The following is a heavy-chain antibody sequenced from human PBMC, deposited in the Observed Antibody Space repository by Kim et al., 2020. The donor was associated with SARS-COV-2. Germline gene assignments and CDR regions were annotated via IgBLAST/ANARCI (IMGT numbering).Heavy chain of an antibody. CDR1: GFTFSNAW. J-gene: IGHJ6*02. V-gene: IGHV3-15*01. CDR3: TTGWLRLIAHDYYGMDA. D-gene: IGHD5-12*01. CDR2: IKSKTDGGTT. Sequence: GGSLRLSCAASGFTFSNAWMSWVRQAPGKGLEWVGRIKSKTDGGTTDYAAPVKGRFTISRDDSKNTLYLQMNSLKTKDTAVYYCTTGWLRLIAHDYYGMDAWGQGTTAPVSS.